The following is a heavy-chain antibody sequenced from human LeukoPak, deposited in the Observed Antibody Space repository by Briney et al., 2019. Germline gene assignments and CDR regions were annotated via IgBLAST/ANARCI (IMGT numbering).Heavy chain of an antibody. D-gene: IGHD6-19*01. Sequence: GGSLRLSCAATEFTFNAYDMHWVRQAAGKGLEWVSYIGRAGDTYYAGSVKGRFTISREDAKNSLDLQMNSLGVGDTAVYYCARDSSGWGLAVWGQGTMVTVS. CDR3: ARDSSGWGLAV. J-gene: IGHJ6*02. V-gene: IGHV3-13*04. CDR1: EFTFNAYD. CDR2: IGRAGDT.